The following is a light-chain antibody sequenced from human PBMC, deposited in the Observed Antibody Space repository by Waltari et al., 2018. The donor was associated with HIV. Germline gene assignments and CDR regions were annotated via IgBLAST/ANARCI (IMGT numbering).Light chain of an antibody. CDR2: EAS. CDR1: KSVLSPSNNVNY. Sequence: DIVLTQSPETWSVSLGERAASHCKSEKSVLSPSNNVNYFAWYQQRPGQPPTLLFSEASSRSSGVPARFTASGSRTDFTLTIDDLQADDVAVYFCQQYYSTPTFGRGTQLV. CDR3: QQYYSTPT. V-gene: IGKV4-1*01. J-gene: IGKJ5*01.